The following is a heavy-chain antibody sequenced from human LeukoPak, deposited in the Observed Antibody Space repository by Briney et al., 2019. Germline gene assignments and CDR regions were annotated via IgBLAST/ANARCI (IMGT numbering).Heavy chain of an antibody. Sequence: ASVKVPCKASGGTFSSYAISWVRQAPGQGLEWMGGIIPIFGTANYAQKFQGRVTITADESTSTAYMELSSLRSEDTAVYYCARLGSSGKRGFDYWGQGTLVTVSS. CDR3: ARLGSSGKRGFDY. CDR2: IIPIFGTA. D-gene: IGHD6-19*01. V-gene: IGHV1-69*01. CDR1: GGTFSSYA. J-gene: IGHJ4*02.